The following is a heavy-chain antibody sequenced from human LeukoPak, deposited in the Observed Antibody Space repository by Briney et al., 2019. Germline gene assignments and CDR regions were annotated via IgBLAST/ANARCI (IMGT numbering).Heavy chain of an antibody. CDR3: ARATYYYDSSGYRRVGAFDI. CDR1: GCRFTSYW. D-gene: IGHD3-22*01. CDR2: IYTGDAGT. V-gene: IGHV5-51*01. Sequence: GESLKISCRGAGCRFTSYWICWVLQLPGRDLVWMGVIYTGDAGTRYSASFQGQVTMSADKSISTSYLQWSSLKASDTAMYYCARATYYYDSSGYRRVGAFDIWGQGTMVTVSS. J-gene: IGHJ3*02.